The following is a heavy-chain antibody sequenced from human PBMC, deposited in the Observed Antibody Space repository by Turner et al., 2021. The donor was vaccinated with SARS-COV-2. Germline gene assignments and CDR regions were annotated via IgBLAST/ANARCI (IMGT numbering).Heavy chain of an antibody. CDR2: MIPIFGTN. CDR1: GGTFSTYA. V-gene: IGHV1-69*01. Sequence: QVQLVQSGAEVMKPGSSLTVSCTASGGTFSTYALTWVRQAPGQGLEWMGGMIPIFGTNNYAHEYQGRVTITADEATSTAYMELSMLSSEDTASYYCAGGHSYDSSGYYFDYWGQGTLVTVSS. CDR3: AGGHSYDSSGYYFDY. J-gene: IGHJ4*02. D-gene: IGHD3-22*01.